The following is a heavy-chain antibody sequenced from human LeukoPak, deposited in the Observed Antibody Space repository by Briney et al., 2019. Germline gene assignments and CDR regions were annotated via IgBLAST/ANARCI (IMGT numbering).Heavy chain of an antibody. D-gene: IGHD3-22*01. Sequence: GGSLRLSCGASGFTFSSYEMNWVRQAPGKGLEWVSYISSSGSTIYYADSVKGRFTISRDNSKNTLYLQMNSLRAEDTAVYYCARNYYDGSGYYADAFDIWGQGTMVTVSS. V-gene: IGHV3-48*03. CDR1: GFTFSSYE. CDR2: ISSSGSTI. J-gene: IGHJ3*02. CDR3: ARNYYDGSGYYADAFDI.